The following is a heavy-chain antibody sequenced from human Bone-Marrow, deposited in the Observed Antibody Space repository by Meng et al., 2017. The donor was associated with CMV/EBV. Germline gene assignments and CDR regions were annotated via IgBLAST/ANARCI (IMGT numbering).Heavy chain of an antibody. CDR2: IKHDGIEK. V-gene: IGHV3-7*01. D-gene: IGHD3-16*01. J-gene: IGHJ4*02. CDR3: AISLGNPGVDY. CDR1: GFTFSSYW. Sequence: GGSLKISCAASGFTFSSYWMSWVRQAPGKGLEWVANIKHDGIEKYYVDFVKGRFTISRDNAKNSLYLQMNSLRVEDTAVYYCAISLGNPGVDYWGQGTLVTVSS.